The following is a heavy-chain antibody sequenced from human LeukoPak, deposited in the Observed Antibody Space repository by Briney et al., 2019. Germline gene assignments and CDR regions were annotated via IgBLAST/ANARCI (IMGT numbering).Heavy chain of an antibody. CDR3: ARDSGGRYYDSSGYYVFDY. Sequence: ASVKVSCKASGGTFSSYAISWVRQAPGQGLEWMGGIIPIFGTANYAQKFQGRVTITADESTSTAYMELSSLRSEDTAVYYCARDSGGRYYDSSGYYVFDYWGQGTLVTVSS. CDR1: GGTFSSYA. D-gene: IGHD3-22*01. J-gene: IGHJ4*02. V-gene: IGHV1-69*13. CDR2: IIPIFGTA.